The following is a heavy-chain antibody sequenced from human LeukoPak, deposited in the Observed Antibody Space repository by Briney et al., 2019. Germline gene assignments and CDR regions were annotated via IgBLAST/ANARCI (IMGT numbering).Heavy chain of an antibody. CDR3: ASRVGDSSGYYRTLFDY. CDR1: GGSFSGYY. J-gene: IGHJ4*02. V-gene: IGHV4-34*01. Sequence: MSSETLSLTCAVYGGSFSGYYWSWIRQPPGKGLEWIGEINHSGSTNYNPSLKSRVTISVDTSKNQFSLKLSSVTAADTAVYYCASRVGDSSGYYRTLFDYWGQGTLVTVSS. CDR2: INHSGST. D-gene: IGHD3-22*01.